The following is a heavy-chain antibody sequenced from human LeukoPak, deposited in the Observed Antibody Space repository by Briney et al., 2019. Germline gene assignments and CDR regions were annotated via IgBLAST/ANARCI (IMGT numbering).Heavy chain of an antibody. J-gene: IGHJ4*02. D-gene: IGHD2-15*01. CDR2: IYYSGST. CDR3: AREGRDCSGGSCFFDY. Sequence: PSETLSLTCTVSGGSISSGGYYWSWIRQHPGKGREWIAYIYYSGSTYYNPSLKSRVTISVDTSKNQFSLKLSSVTAADTAVYYCAREGRDCSGGSCFFDYWGQGTLVTVSS. V-gene: IGHV4-31*03. CDR1: GGSISSGGYY.